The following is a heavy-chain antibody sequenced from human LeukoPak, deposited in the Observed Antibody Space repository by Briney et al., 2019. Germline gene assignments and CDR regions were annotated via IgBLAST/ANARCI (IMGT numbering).Heavy chain of an antibody. CDR2: IRHDGSNK. CDR1: GFTFSSYG. D-gene: IGHD2-2*01. Sequence: GGSLRLSCAASGFTFSSYGMHWVRQAPGKGLEWVAFIRHDGSNKYYADSVKGRFTISRDNSKNTLYLQMNSLRAEDTAVYYCADYYCSSTSCYFQHWGQGTLVTVSS. V-gene: IGHV3-30*02. J-gene: IGHJ1*01. CDR3: ADYYCSSTSCYFQH.